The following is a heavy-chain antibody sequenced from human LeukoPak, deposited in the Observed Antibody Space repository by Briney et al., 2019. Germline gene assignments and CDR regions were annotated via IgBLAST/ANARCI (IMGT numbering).Heavy chain of an antibody. V-gene: IGHV3-23*01. D-gene: IGHD3-16*01. Sequence: PGGSLRLSCTASDFAFTSSCMSWVRQVPGTGLEWVSFISATGLSTYYADSVKGRFTVSRDNSKNTLYLQMNSLRAADTAVYYCAKLMRHMMEDVLDLWGQGTVVTVSS. CDR2: ISATGLST. J-gene: IGHJ3*01. CDR3: AKLMRHMMEDVLDL. CDR1: DFAFTSSC.